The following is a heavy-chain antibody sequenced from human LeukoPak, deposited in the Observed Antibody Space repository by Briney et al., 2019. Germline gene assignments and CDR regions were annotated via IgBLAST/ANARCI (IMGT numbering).Heavy chain of an antibody. CDR1: GFTFSSYA. D-gene: IGHD3-22*01. V-gene: IGHV3-23*01. CDR2: ISGSGGST. J-gene: IGHJ4*02. CDR3: AKDPATYYYGSSGYFDY. Sequence: PGGSLRLSCAASGFTFSSYAMSWVRQAPGKGLEWVSAISGSGGSTYYADSVKGRFTISRDNSKNTLYLQMNSLRAEDTAVYYCAKDPATYYYGSSGYFDYWGQGTLVTVSS.